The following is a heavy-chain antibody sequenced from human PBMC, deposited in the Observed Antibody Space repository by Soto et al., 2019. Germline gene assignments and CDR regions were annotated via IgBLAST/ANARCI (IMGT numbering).Heavy chain of an antibody. CDR2: ISYEGSNK. D-gene: IGHD4-4*01. J-gene: IGHJ4*01. CDR3: ARVLGGMATVPFDY. CDR1: GFTFSSYA. V-gene: IGHV3-30-3*01. Sequence: QVQLVESGGGVVQPGRSLRLSCAASGFTFSSYAMHWVRQAPGTGLEWVAVISYEGSNKYYADSVKGRFTISRDNSKNTLYLQMNSLRTEDTAVYYCARVLGGMATVPFDYWGHGALVTVSS.